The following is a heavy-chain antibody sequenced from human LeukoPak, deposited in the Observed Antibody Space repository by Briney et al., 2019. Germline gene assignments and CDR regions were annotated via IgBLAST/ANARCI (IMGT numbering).Heavy chain of an antibody. Sequence: GGSLRLSCAASGFTFSSYWMTWVRQAPGKGLEWVANIKQDGSETFYVDSVKGRFTISRDNAKNSLYLQMNSLRAEDTAVYYCARDKIVGATNFDYWGQGTLVTVSS. V-gene: IGHV3-7*03. J-gene: IGHJ4*02. CDR3: ARDKIVGATNFDY. CDR2: IKQDGSET. CDR1: GFTFSSYW. D-gene: IGHD1-26*01.